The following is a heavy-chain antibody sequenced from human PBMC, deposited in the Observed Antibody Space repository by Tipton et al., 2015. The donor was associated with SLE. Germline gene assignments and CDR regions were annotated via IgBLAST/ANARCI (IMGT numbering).Heavy chain of an antibody. D-gene: IGHD5-18*01. CDR2: FDPEDGET. CDR1: GYTLTELS. V-gene: IGHV1-24*01. CDR3: VTGPGGSYGYNY. J-gene: IGHJ4*02. Sequence: QLVQSGPEVKKPGASVKVSCKASGYTLTELSMHWVRQAPGKGLEWMGGFDPEDGETIYAQKFQGRVTMTEDTSTDTAYMELSSLRSEDTAVYYCVTGPGGSYGYNYWGQGTLVTVSS.